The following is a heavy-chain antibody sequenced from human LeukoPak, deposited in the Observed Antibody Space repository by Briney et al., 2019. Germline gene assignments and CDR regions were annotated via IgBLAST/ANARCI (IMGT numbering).Heavy chain of an antibody. V-gene: IGHV4-4*07. D-gene: IGHD6-6*01. CDR1: GGSINSYY. Sequence: PSETLSLTCTVSGGSINSYYWSWIRQPAGKGLGWIGRIYTGGSTTYNPSLKSRVTISVDTSKNQFSLKLSSVTAADTAVYYCARYTVAARPGAFDIWGQGTMVTVSS. CDR2: IYTGGST. CDR3: ARYTVAARPGAFDI. J-gene: IGHJ3*02.